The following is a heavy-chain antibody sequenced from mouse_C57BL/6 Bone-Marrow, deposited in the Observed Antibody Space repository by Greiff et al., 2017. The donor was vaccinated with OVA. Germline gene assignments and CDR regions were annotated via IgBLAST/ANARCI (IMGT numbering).Heavy chain of an antibody. D-gene: IGHD1-1*01. CDR3: TETYCYGSSYVFAY. Sequence: EVQLVESGGGLVQPGGSMKLSCAASGFTFSDAWMDWVRQSPVKGLEWVADIRNKANNPDTYSAVSVKGRFTISSDDSKSSVYLRKNSIRAEDTCTYYCTETYCYGSSYVFAYWGQGTLVTVSA. J-gene: IGHJ3*01. CDR1: GFTFSDAW. V-gene: IGHV6-6*01. CDR2: IRNKANNPDT.